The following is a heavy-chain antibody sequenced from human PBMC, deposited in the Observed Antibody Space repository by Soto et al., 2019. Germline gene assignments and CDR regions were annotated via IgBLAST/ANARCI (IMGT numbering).Heavy chain of an antibody. V-gene: IGHV3-23*01. Sequence: EVQLLESGGGSVQPGGSLRLSCAASGFTFSSYAMHWVRRPPGKGLEWVSSISGSGGTAYYADSVKGRFSISRDSLVNTLYLQMNSLTAEDTAVYYCAKGRGQNCNFDYWGQGTLVTV. CDR3: AKGRGQNCNFDY. CDR2: ISGSGGTA. J-gene: IGHJ4*02. CDR1: GFTFSSYA. D-gene: IGHD3-10*01.